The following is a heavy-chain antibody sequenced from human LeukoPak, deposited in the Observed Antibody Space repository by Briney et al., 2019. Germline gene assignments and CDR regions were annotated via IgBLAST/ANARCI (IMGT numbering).Heavy chain of an antibody. D-gene: IGHD2-2*01. CDR2: ISAYNGNT. V-gene: IGHV1-18*01. CDR1: GYTFTSYG. Sequence: ASVKVSCKASGYTFTSYGISWVRQSPGQGLEWMGWISAYNGNTNYAQKLQGRVTMTTDTSTSTAYMELRSLRSDDTAVYYCAVELGYCSSTSCSSAEYFQHWGQGTLVTVSS. CDR3: AVELGYCSSTSCSSAEYFQH. J-gene: IGHJ1*01.